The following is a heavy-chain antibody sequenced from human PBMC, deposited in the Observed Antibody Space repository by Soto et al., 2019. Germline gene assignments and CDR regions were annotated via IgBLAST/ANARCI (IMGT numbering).Heavy chain of an antibody. CDR1: GFTFSSYD. CDR2: IGTAGDT. CDR3: ARDRFIGKAYYGMDV. Sequence: PGGSLRLSCAAPGFTFSSYDMQWVRQATGKGLEWVSAIGTAGDTYYPGSVKGRFTISRENAKNSLYLQMNSLRAEDTAVYYCARDRFIGKAYYGMDVWGQGTTVTVSS. D-gene: IGHD3-10*01. J-gene: IGHJ6*02. V-gene: IGHV3-13*01.